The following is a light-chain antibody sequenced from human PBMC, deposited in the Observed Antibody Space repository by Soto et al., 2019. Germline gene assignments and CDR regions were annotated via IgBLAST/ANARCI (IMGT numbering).Light chain of an antibody. CDR1: QSVGNNY. J-gene: IGKJ4*01. V-gene: IGKV3D-20*01. CDR3: YQYATPPLT. CDR2: EAS. Sequence: ELLLTQSPATLSLSQGERATLSCGASQSVGNNYLGWSQLKPGLAPRLLIFEASSKATGIPDMFSCSGSGTDFTLTIRRLEPEDFAMDYCYQYATPPLTFGGGTKVDI.